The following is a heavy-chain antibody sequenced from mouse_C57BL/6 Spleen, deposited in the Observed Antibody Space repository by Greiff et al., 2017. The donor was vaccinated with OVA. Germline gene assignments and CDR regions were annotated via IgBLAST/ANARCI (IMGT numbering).Heavy chain of an antibody. J-gene: IGHJ1*03. CDR2: IDPSDSYT. CDR3: ARGYYGNYYWYFDV. CDR1: GYTFTSYW. D-gene: IGHD2-1*01. V-gene: IGHV1-69*01. Sequence: VQLQQSGAELVMPGASVKLSCKASGYTFTSYWMHWVKQRPGQGLEWIGEIDPSDSYTNYNQKFKGKSTLTVDKSSSTAYMQLSSLTSEDSAVYYCARGYYGNYYWYFDVWGTGTTVTVSS.